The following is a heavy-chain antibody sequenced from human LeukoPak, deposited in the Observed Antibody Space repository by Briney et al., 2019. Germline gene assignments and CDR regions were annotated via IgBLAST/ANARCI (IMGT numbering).Heavy chain of an antibody. Sequence: SETLSLTCTVSGGSISSSSYYWGWIRQPPGKGLEWIGSIYYSGSTYYNPSLKSRATISVDTSKNQFSLKLSSVTAADTAVYYCASTSGWDVSPPSFDYWGQGTLVTVSS. J-gene: IGHJ4*02. CDR3: ASTSGWDVSPPSFDY. V-gene: IGHV4-39*07. CDR1: GGSISSSSYY. D-gene: IGHD6-19*01. CDR2: IYYSGST.